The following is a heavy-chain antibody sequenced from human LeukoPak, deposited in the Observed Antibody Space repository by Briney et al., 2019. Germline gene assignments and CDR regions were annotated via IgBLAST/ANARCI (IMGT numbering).Heavy chain of an antibody. Sequence: GGSLRLSCAASGFTFSSYAMSWVRQAPGKGLEWVSAISGSGGSTYYADSVKGRFTISRDNAKNSLYLQMNSLRAEDTAVYYCARDYDSSGYYYDAFDIWGQGTMVTVSS. CDR3: ARDYDSSGYYYDAFDI. D-gene: IGHD3-22*01. J-gene: IGHJ3*02. V-gene: IGHV3-23*01. CDR1: GFTFSSYA. CDR2: ISGSGGST.